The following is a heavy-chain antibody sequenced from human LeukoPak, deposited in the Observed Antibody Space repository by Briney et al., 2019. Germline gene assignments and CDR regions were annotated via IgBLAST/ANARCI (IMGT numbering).Heavy chain of an antibody. V-gene: IGHV1-18*01. CDR1: GFSYG. J-gene: IGHJ4*02. D-gene: IGHD3-10*01. Sequence: GASVKVSCKASGFSYGISWVRQAPGQGLEWMGWISAYHGNTNYARKLQGRVTMTTDTSTSTAYMELRSLRSDDTAVYYCARDGSGTWNDYWGQGTLVTVSS. CDR2: ISAYHGNT. CDR3: ARDGSGTWNDY.